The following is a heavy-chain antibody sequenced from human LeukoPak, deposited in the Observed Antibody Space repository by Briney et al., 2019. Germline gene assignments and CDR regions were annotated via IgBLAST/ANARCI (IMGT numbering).Heavy chain of an antibody. D-gene: IGHD3-16*02. CDR3: ARGSGDYVWGSYRYKGDYFDY. CDR1: GGSFSGYY. J-gene: IGHJ4*02. V-gene: IGHV4-34*01. Sequence: YPSETLSLTCAVYGGSFSGYYWSWIRQPPGKGLEWIGEINHSGSTNYNPSLKSRVTISVDTSKNQLSLKLSSVTAADTAVYYCARGSGDYVWGSYRYKGDYFDYWGQGTLVTVSS. CDR2: INHSGST.